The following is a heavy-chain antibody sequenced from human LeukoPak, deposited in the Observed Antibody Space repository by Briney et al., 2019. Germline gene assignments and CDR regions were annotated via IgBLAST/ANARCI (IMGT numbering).Heavy chain of an antibody. CDR1: GFTFSSYS. D-gene: IGHD3-22*01. J-gene: IGHJ4*02. CDR2: ISSSSSYI. Sequence: GGSLRLSCAASGFTFSSYSMNWVRQAPGKGLEWVSSISSSSSYIYYADSVKGRFTISRDNAKNSLYLQMNSLRAEDTAVYYCARDTYYYDSSGYYFPYYFDYWGQGTLVTVSS. V-gene: IGHV3-21*01. CDR3: ARDTYYYDSSGYYFPYYFDY.